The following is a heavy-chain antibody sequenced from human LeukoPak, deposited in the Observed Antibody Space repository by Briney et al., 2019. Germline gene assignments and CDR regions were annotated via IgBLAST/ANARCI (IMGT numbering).Heavy chain of an antibody. CDR3: ARGGELSLIVDY. CDR1: GFTVSSNY. V-gene: IGHV3-53*01. D-gene: IGHD3-16*02. J-gene: IGHJ4*02. Sequence: GGSLRLSCAASGFTVSSNYMSWVRQAPGKGLEWVSLIYSGGTTYYADSVKGRFTISRDNAKNSLYLQMNSLRDEDTAVYYCARGGELSLIVDYWGQGTLVTVSS. CDR2: IYSGGTT.